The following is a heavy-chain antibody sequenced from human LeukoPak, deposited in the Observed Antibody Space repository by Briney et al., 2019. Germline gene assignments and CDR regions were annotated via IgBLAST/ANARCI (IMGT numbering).Heavy chain of an antibody. V-gene: IGHV4-61*02. CDR3: ARGPVAGNFDY. CDR2: IYTSGST. CDR1: GGSISSGSYY. J-gene: IGHJ4*02. D-gene: IGHD6-19*01. Sequence: PSETLSLPCTVSGGSISSGSYYWSWIRQPAGKGLEWIGRIYTSGSTNYNPSLKSRVTISVDTSKNQFSLKLSSVTAADTAVYYCARGPVAGNFDYWGQGTLVTVSS.